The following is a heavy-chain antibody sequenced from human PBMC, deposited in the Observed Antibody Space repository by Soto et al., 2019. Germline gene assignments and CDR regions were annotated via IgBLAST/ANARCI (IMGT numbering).Heavy chain of an antibody. CDR2: ISSGGAVI. Sequence: QVQLVESGGGLAKPGGSLRLSCVASGFTFSDYYMSWFRQAPGKGLEWVSYISSGGAVIYSADSMKGRFTISRDNAKNSLYLQVNSLRAEDTAVYYCAREPRDDYMISGGFDYWGQGGLVTVSS. CDR3: AREPRDDYMISGGFDY. D-gene: IGHD4-4*01. V-gene: IGHV3-11*01. CDR1: GFTFSDYY. J-gene: IGHJ4*02.